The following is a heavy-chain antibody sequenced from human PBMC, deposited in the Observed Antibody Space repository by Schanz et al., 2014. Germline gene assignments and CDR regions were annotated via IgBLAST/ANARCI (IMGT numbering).Heavy chain of an antibody. D-gene: IGHD3-3*01. CDR2: VSRSTPDI. CDR1: GFTLSNYA. V-gene: IGHV3-48*01. J-gene: IGHJ4*02. Sequence: EVQLVESGGGLAQPGGSLRLSCAASGFTLSNYAMSWVRQAPGKGLEWVSYVSRSTPDIYYADSVKGRFTMSRDNAKNSVFLQMNSLRAEDTAVYYCVRDSFFAFDYWGQGTLVTVSS. CDR3: VRDSFFAFDY.